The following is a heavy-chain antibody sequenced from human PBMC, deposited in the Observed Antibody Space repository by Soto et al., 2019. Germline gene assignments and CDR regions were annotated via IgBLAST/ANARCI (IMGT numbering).Heavy chain of an antibody. CDR1: GFTVSSNY. D-gene: IGHD4-17*01. V-gene: IGHV3-53*02. Sequence: EVQLVETGGGLIQPGGSLRLSCAASGFTVSSNYMSWVRQAPGKGLEWVSVIYSGGSTYYADSVKGRITISRDNPKNTMYRQMNSLRAEDTSVYYCAQDYGGNSGGYWGQGTLVTVSS. J-gene: IGHJ4*02. CDR3: AQDYGGNSGGY. CDR2: IYSGGST.